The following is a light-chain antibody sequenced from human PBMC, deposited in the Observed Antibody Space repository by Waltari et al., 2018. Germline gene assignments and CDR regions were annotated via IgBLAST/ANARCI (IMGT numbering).Light chain of an antibody. CDR2: EVS. Sequence: QSALTQPASVSGSPGQSITISCTGTSSDVGSYNLVSWYQQHPGKAPKLMTFEVSKRPSGVSNRFSGSKSGNTASLTISGLLAEDEADYYCCSYTGSSTFALYVFGTGTKVTVL. J-gene: IGLJ1*01. CDR1: SSDVGSYNL. CDR3: CSYTGSSTFALYV. V-gene: IGLV2-23*02.